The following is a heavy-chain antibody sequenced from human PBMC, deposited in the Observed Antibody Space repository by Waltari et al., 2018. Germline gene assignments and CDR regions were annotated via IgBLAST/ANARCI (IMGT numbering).Heavy chain of an antibody. J-gene: IGHJ5*02. Sequence: QVQLQESGPGLVKPSGTLSLTCAVSGGSISSSNWWSWVRQPPGKGLEWIGEIYHSGSTNNNPSLKSRVTISVDKSKNQFSLKLSAVTAADTAVYYCARRPGIAAAGSRRGCFDPWGQGTLVTVSS. V-gene: IGHV4-4*02. D-gene: IGHD6-13*01. CDR3: ARRPGIAAAGSRRGCFDP. CDR2: IYHSGST. CDR1: GGSISSSNW.